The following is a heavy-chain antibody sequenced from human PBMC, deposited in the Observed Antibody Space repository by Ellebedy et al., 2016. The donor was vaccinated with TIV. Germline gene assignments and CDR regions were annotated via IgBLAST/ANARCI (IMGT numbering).Heavy chain of an antibody. CDR3: AKARGSSSFFDY. CDR1: GFTLTNYG. D-gene: IGHD6-6*01. V-gene: IGHV3-23*01. CDR2: IGDSGTT. Sequence: GGSLRPSXAASGFTLTNYGMSWVRQAPGKGLEWVSAIGDSGTTYYADSVKGRFTISRDTSKNTLYLQMNSLRGEDMAVYYCAKARGSSSFFDYWGQGTLVTVSS. J-gene: IGHJ4*02.